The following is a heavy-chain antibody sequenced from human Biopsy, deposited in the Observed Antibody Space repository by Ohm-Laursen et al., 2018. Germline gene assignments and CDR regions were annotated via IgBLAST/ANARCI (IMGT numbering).Heavy chain of an antibody. J-gene: IGHJ5*02. CDR3: ARDYDTSGYYYVS. CDR1: GGSFTGHY. V-gene: IGHV4-59*08. D-gene: IGHD3-22*01. Sequence: TLSLTCTVSGGSFTGHYWSWIRQPPGKGLEWIGHISYTGYTSYNASLKSRVTISVDTSRNHFSLRLNSVTAADTAVYYCARDYDTSGYYYVSWGQGTLVTVSS. CDR2: ISYTGYT.